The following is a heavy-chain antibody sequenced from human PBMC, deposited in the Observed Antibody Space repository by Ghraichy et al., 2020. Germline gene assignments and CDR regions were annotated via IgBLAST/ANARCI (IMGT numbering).Heavy chain of an antibody. Sequence: LSLTCAASGFTFSSYAMSWVRQAPGKGLEWISGISGSCGSTYYADSVKGRFTISRDNSKNTLYLQMNSLRAEDTAVYYCAKDRGTYCGGDCYSDYWGQGTLVTVSS. CDR3: AKDRGTYCGGDCYSDY. D-gene: IGHD2-21*02. CDR1: GFTFSSYA. J-gene: IGHJ4*02. V-gene: IGHV3-23*01. CDR2: ISGSCGST.